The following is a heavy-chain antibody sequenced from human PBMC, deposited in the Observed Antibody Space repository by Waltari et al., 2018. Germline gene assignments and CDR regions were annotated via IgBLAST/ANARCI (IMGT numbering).Heavy chain of an antibody. CDR2: IYYSWST. J-gene: IGHJ3*02. CDR3: ARAPYDSSGYYYAADAFDI. V-gene: IGHV4-39*01. D-gene: IGHD3-22*01. Sequence: QLQLQESGPGLVKPSETLSLTCTVSGGSISSSSYYWGWIRQPPGKGLEWIGSIYYSWSTHYNPSLKSRVTISVDTSKNQFSLKLSSVTAADTAVYYCARAPYDSSGYYYAADAFDIWGQGTMVTVSS. CDR1: GGSISSSSYY.